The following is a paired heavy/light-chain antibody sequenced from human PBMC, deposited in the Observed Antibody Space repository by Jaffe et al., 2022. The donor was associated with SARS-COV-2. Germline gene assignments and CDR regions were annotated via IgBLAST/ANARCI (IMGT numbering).Heavy chain of an antibody. CDR2: ISASGVGT. Sequence: EVQVLESGGDLIQPGGSLRLSCAASGFTLRTYAMTWVRQAPGEGLKWVSSISASGVGTHYADSVKGRFIISRDISKNTVYLQMDSLTAEDTAIYYCAKSRRTGTNYGMDVWGLGTTVTVSS. D-gene: IGHD1-1*01. CDR1: GFTLRTYA. CDR3: AKSRRTGTNYGMDV. V-gene: IGHV3-23*01. J-gene: IGHJ6*02.
Light chain of an antibody. CDR2: AAS. J-gene: IGKJ2*01. Sequence: DIQMTQSPSSLSASVGDRVTITCRASQGIGTSVHWYQHKPGKAPKLLVYAASSLQSGVPSRFTGSGSGSDFTLTISSLQPEDFATYYCQQSFLTPYTFGQGSKLEI. CDR3: QQSFLTPYT. CDR1: QGIGTS. V-gene: IGKV1-39*01.